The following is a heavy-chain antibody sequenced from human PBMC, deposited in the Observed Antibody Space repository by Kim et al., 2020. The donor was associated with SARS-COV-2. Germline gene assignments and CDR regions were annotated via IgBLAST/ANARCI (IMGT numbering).Heavy chain of an antibody. D-gene: IGHD6-19*01. Sequence: ASVKVSCKASGYTFTSYDINWVRQATGQGLEWMGWMNPNSGNTGDAKKFQGRVTMTRNTSISTAYKKLSSLRSKDTAVYYCARVLSSSVWYYYYYYYGMDGWGQASTVTVSS. CDR2: MNPNSGNT. CDR1: GYTFTSYD. CDR3: ARVLSSSVWYYYYYYYGMDG. V-gene: IGHV1-8*01. J-gene: IGHJ6*01.